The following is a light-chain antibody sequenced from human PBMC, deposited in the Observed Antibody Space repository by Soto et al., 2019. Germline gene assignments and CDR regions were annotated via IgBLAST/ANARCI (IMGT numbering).Light chain of an antibody. CDR1: SCDVGGYNY. CDR2: DVS. Sequence: QSVLTQPRSVSGSPGQSVTISCTGTSCDVGGYNYVSWYQQHPGKAPKLMIYDVSKRPSGVPDRFSGSKSGNTASLTISGLQAEDEADYYCCSYAGNYTYVFXTGTNVTVL. V-gene: IGLV2-11*01. CDR3: CSYAGNYTYV. J-gene: IGLJ1*01.